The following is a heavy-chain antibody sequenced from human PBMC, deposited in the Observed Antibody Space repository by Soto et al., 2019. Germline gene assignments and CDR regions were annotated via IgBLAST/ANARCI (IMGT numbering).Heavy chain of an antibody. CDR2: INHSGST. CDR1: GGSFSGYY. CDR3: ATTYYDFWSGRVYYFDY. V-gene: IGHV4-34*01. J-gene: IGHJ4*02. Sequence: SETLSLTCAVYGGSFSGYYWSWIRQPPGKGLEWIGEINHSGSTNYNPSLKSRVTISVDTSKNQFSLKLSSVTAADTAVYYCATTYYDFWSGRVYYFDYWGQGTLVTVSS. D-gene: IGHD3-3*01.